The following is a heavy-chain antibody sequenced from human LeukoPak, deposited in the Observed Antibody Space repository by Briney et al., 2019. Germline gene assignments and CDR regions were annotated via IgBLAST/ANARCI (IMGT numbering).Heavy chain of an antibody. J-gene: IGHJ4*02. V-gene: IGHV4-59*01. CDR3: ARGILGYSYGSPYDY. CDR1: GGSISSYY. D-gene: IGHD5-18*01. Sequence: SETLSLTCTVSGGSISSYYWSWIRQPPGKGLEWIGYIYYSGSTNYNPSLKSRVTISVDTSKNQFSLKLSSVTAADTAVYYCARGILGYSYGSPYDYWGQGTLVTVSS. CDR2: IYYSGST.